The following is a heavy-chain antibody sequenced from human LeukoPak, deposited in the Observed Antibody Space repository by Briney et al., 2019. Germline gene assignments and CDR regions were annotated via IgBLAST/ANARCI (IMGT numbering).Heavy chain of an antibody. J-gene: IGHJ3*02. CDR1: GFTVSSNY. CDR3: AASYYYDSSGYRDAFDI. D-gene: IGHD3-22*01. V-gene: IGHV3-66*01. CDR2: IYSGGST. Sequence: GGSLRLSCAASGFTVSSNYMSWVRQAPGKGLEWVSVIYSGGSTYYADSVKGRFTISRDNSKNTLYLQMNSLRAEDTAVYYCAASYYYDSSGYRDAFDIWGQGTMVTVSS.